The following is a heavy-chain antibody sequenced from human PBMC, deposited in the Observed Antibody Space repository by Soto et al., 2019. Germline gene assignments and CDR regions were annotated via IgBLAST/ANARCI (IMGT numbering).Heavy chain of an antibody. D-gene: IGHD2-2*02. J-gene: IGHJ6*02. CDR2: MSYDGHNR. CDR1: GFTFSSYG. Sequence: QVQLVESGGGVVQPGRSLRLSCAASGFTFSSYGMHWVRQAPGKGLEWVAVMSYDGHNRYYADSVKGRFTISRDNSRNTQNLQLNSMTAEYTAVYYSATDHHSYTMTGYMGVLGQGTTVTVSS. CDR3: ATDHHSYTMTGYMGV. V-gene: IGHV3-30*03.